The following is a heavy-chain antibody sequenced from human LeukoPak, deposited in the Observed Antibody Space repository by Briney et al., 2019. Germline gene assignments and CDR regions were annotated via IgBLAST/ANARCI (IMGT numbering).Heavy chain of an antibody. CDR3: ASRPAGSTWYGVFDF. Sequence: SEPLSLTCSVSGGSINSHYWSWIRQSPGKGLEWIGYVFNGGSTNYNPSLKSRVTMSLDTSRDQFSLRLSSVTAADTAIYYCASRPAGSTWYGVFDFWSQGTLVTVSS. V-gene: IGHV4-59*11. D-gene: IGHD6-13*01. CDR1: GGSINSHY. J-gene: IGHJ4*02. CDR2: VFNGGST.